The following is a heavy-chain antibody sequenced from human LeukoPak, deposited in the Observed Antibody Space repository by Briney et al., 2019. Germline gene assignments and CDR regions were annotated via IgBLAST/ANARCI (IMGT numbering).Heavy chain of an antibody. J-gene: IGHJ4*02. V-gene: IGHV3-7*01. CDR3: ARDLYSSDY. Sequence: GGSLRLSCAASGFTVSSNYMSWVRQAPGKGLEWVANIKQDGSEKYYVDSVKGRFAISRDNAKNSLYLQMNSLRAEDTAVYYCARDLYSSDYWGQGTLVTVSS. CDR1: GFTVSSNY. D-gene: IGHD6-13*01. CDR2: IKQDGSEK.